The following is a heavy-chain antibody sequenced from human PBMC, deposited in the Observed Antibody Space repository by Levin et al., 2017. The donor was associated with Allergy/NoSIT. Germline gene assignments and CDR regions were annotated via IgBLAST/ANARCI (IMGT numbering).Heavy chain of an antibody. CDR2: ISHRGST. D-gene: IGHD4-17*01. V-gene: IGHV4-34*01. Sequence: SETLSLTCAVYGGSFGGYYWSWIRQSPGKGLEWIGEISHRGSTTYNPSSESRVTMSEKTSRNQSSVRLNSVTAGARAMYYCAVFSLRHGACDIWGQGTMVTVSS. CDR1: GGSFGGYY. CDR3: AVFSLRHGACDI. J-gene: IGHJ3*02.